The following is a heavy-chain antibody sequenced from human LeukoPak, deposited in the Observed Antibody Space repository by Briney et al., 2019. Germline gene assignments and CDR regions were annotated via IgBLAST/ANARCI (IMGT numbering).Heavy chain of an antibody. CDR3: ARAKGDY. J-gene: IGHJ4*02. CDR1: GYSINSAFY. V-gene: IGHV4-38-2*02. CDR2: VFHRGTT. Sequence: SETLSLTCTVSGYSINSAFYWGWIRVPPGKGLEWIGSVFHRGTTYYNPSLRSRVTISVDTSKNQFSLKLNSVTAADTAVYYCARAKGDYWGQGILVTVSS.